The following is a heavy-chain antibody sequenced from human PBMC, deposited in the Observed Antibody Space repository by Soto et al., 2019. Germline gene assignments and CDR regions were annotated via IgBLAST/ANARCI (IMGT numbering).Heavy chain of an antibody. CDR2: ISSSGSTI. CDR1: GFTFSDYY. V-gene: IGHV3-11*01. CDR3: ASPTVTPHYGMDV. D-gene: IGHD4-17*01. J-gene: IGHJ6*02. Sequence: QVQLVESGGGLVKPGGSLRLSCAASGFTFSDYYMSWIRQAPGKGLEWVSYISSSGSTIYYADSVKGRFTLSRDNAKNSLYLQMNSLTAEDAAVYYCASPTVTPHYGMDVWGQGTTVTVSS.